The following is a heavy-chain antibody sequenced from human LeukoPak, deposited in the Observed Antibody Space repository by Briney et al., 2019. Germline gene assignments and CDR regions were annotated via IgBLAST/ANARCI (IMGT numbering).Heavy chain of an antibody. CDR3: ARVGSGGNCN. J-gene: IGHJ4*02. CDR1: GFTFSSYW. CDR2: INSDGTTT. D-gene: IGHD2-15*01. Sequence: GGSLRLSCAASGFTFSSYWKHWVRQPPGKGPVWVSRINSDGTTTSYADSVKGRFTVSRDNAKNTLYLQMNSLRAEDTAVYYCARVGSGGNCNWGQGTLVTVSS. V-gene: IGHV3-74*01.